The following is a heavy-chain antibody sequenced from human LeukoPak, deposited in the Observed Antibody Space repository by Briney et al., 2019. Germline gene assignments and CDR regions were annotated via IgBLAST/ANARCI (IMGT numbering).Heavy chain of an antibody. D-gene: IGHD3-10*01. CDR1: GYTFTGYY. J-gene: IGHJ4*02. Sequence: ASVEVSCKASGYTFTGYYMHWVRQAPGQGLEWMGRINPNSGGTNYAQKFQGRVTMIRDTSISTAYMELSRLRSDDTAVYYCARDESGDFDYWGQGTLVTVSS. V-gene: IGHV1-2*06. CDR2: INPNSGGT. CDR3: ARDESGDFDY.